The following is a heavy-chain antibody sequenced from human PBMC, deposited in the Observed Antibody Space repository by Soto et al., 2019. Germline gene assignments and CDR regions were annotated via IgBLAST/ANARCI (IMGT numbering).Heavy chain of an antibody. Sequence: GGSLRLSCVASGFSFSNYYMTWIRQAPGKGLEWVSKISGSGTTKYYADSVKGRFTVSRDNAKNSVYLQMNSLRAEDTAMYYCAGDSYYYASDLWGQGTLVTVSS. J-gene: IGHJ4*02. CDR1: GFSFSNYY. CDR3: AGDSYYYASDL. V-gene: IGHV3-11*01. D-gene: IGHD3-10*01. CDR2: ISGSGTTK.